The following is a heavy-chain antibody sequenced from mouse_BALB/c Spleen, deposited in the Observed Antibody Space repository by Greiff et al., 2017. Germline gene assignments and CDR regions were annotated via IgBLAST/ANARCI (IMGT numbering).Heavy chain of an antibody. D-gene: IGHD1-2*01. J-gene: IGHJ2*01. Sequence: EVNLVESGGDLVKPGGSLKLSCAASGFTFSSYGMSWVRQTPDKRLEWVATISSGGSYTYYPDSVKGRFTISRDNAKNTLYLQMSSLKSEDTAMYYCARHAITTATPFDYWGQGTTLTVSS. V-gene: IGHV5-6*01. CDR2: ISSGGSYT. CDR1: GFTFSSYG. CDR3: ARHAITTATPFDY.